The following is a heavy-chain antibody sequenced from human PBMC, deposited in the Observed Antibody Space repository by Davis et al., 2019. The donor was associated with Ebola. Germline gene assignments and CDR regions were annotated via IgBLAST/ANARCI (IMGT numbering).Heavy chain of an antibody. Sequence: GESLKISCAASGFTFSNYWMNWVRQAPGKGLEWVANINQDESGKYYGDSVKGRFSISRDNTKNSLYLQMDSLRVEDTAVYYCARDRSGYYGSAYYFDHWGQGTQVTVSS. CDR2: INQDESGK. CDR3: ARDRSGYYGSAYYFDH. J-gene: IGHJ4*02. V-gene: IGHV3-7*01. D-gene: IGHD3-10*01. CDR1: GFTFSNYW.